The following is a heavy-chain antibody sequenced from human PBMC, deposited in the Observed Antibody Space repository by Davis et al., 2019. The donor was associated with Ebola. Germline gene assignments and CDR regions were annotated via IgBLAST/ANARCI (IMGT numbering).Heavy chain of an antibody. CDR1: GFTFSSYS. D-gene: IGHD3-3*01. Sequence: PGGSLRLSCVASGFTFSSYSMNWVRQAPGKGLEWVSYISSSSSTIYYADSVKGRFTISRDNAKNSLYLQMNSLRDEDTAVYYCARDALGLLIFGYFDYWGQGTLVTVSS. CDR2: ISSSSSTI. CDR3: ARDALGLLIFGYFDY. V-gene: IGHV3-48*02. J-gene: IGHJ4*02.